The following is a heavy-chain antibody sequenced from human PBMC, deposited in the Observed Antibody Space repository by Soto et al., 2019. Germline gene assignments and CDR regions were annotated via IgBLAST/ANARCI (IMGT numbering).Heavy chain of an antibody. Sequence: GGSLRLSCVVPGSNFIGYGMHWVRQAPGKGLERVAVIWYDGSKIYYADSVKGRFTISRDNSKNTLYLQMNSLRAEDTAVYYCAREGPVVRGVIHPESYYYYFDYWGQGTLVTVSS. J-gene: IGHJ4*02. V-gene: IGHV3-33*01. CDR1: GSNFIGYG. CDR3: AREGPVVRGVIHPESYYYYFDY. D-gene: IGHD3-10*01. CDR2: IWYDGSKI.